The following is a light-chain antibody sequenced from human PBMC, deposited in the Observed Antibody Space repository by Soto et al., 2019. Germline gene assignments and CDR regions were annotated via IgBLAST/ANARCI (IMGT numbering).Light chain of an antibody. J-gene: IGKJ1*01. CDR2: GAS. Sequence: EIVLTQSPGTLSLSPGERATLSCRASQSVSSSYLAWYQQKPGQAPSLLIYGASTSATDMPGRFRGSGAGAEFTLTISSLQSEDSAVYYCQKYRGWPRTFGQGTKVDIK. CDR3: QKYRGWPRT. V-gene: IGKV3-20*01. CDR1: QSVSSSY.